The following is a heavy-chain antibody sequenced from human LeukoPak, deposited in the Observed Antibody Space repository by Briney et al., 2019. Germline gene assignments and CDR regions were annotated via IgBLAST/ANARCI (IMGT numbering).Heavy chain of an antibody. CDR2: IYYSGST. CDR1: GGSISSYY. V-gene: IGHV4-59*12. CDR3: ARGAYSSSWYLGG. D-gene: IGHD6-13*01. Sequence: SETLSLTCTVSGGSISSYYWSWIRQPPGKGLEWIGYIYYSGSTNYNPSLKSRVTISVDTSKNQFSLKLSSVTAADTAVYYCARGAYSSSWYLGGWGQGTLVTVSS. J-gene: IGHJ4*02.